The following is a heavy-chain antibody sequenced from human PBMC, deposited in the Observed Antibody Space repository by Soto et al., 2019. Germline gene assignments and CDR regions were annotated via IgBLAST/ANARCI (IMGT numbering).Heavy chain of an antibody. CDR1: GGSLNNYY. Sequence: SETLSLTCAVYGGSLNNYYWNWIRQPPGKGLEWIGEINHSGSTNYSPSLESRVTISVDTPKNQFSLKLTSVTAADTAVYYCARKLRFLGGNWSAPWGQGTLVTVSS. D-gene: IGHD3-3*01. V-gene: IGHV4-34*01. CDR3: ARKLRFLGGNWSAP. CDR2: INHSGST. J-gene: IGHJ5*02.